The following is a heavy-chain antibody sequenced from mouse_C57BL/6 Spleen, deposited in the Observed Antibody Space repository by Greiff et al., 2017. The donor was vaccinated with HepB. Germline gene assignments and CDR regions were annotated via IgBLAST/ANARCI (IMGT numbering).Heavy chain of an antibody. Sequence: EVKLMESGGGLVKPGGSLKLSCAASGFTFSSYAMSWVRQTPEKRLEWVATISDGGSYTYYPDNVKGRFTISRDNAKNNLYLQMSHLKSEDTAMYYCARDGEYFDVWGTGTTVTVAS. CDR3: ARDGEYFDV. CDR2: ISDGGSYT. V-gene: IGHV5-4*01. CDR1: GFTFSSYA. J-gene: IGHJ1*03.